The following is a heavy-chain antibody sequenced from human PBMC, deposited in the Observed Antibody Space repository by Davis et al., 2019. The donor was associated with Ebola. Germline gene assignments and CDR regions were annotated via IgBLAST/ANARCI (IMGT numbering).Heavy chain of an antibody. CDR3: ATMDDDYGDTFDY. V-gene: IGHV7-4-1*02. D-gene: IGHD4-17*01. J-gene: IGHJ4*02. CDR1: LYTFPSYA. Sequence: SVNVPRLASLYTFPSYAMNLLRQAPGEALEWLGWINTNTGNPTYAQGFTGRFVFSLDTSVSTAYLQISSLKAEDTAVYYCATMDDDYGDTFDYWGQGTMVTVST. CDR2: INTNTGNP.